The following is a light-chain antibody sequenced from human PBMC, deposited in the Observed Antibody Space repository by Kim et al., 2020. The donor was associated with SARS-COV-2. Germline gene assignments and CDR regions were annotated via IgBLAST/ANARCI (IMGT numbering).Light chain of an antibody. J-gene: IGKJ4*01. Sequence: SPGETATASCRASQTVSSNYLAWYQQKPGQAPRLLIYGASSRATGIPDRFSGSGSETDFTLTISRLDPEDFAMYYCQQYGTSPLTFGGGTKVDIK. CDR1: QTVSSNY. CDR3: QQYGTSPLT. V-gene: IGKV3-20*01. CDR2: GAS.